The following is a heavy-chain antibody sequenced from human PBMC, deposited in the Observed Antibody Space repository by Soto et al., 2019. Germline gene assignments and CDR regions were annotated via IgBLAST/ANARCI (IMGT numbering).Heavy chain of an antibody. J-gene: IGHJ6*02. V-gene: IGHV4-59*08. CDR1: GASVSHGY. CDR3: ARHVPYCSDTSHCAYGMDV. D-gene: IGHD2-2*01. Sequence: SETLSLTCNVSGASVSHGYWSWIRQPPGMGLEWIGFMYFGGGINYNPSLTSRATISVETSKNQFSLKLTSVTAADTAVYYCARHVPYCSDTSHCAYGMDVWGQGTTVTSP. CDR2: MYFGGGI.